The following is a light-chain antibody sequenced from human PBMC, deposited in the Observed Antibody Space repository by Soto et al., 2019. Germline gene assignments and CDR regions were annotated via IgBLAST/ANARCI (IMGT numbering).Light chain of an antibody. CDR1: SSDVGTYDF. V-gene: IGLV2-11*01. J-gene: IGLJ1*01. Sequence: QSVLTRPRSVSGSPGQSVTISCTGTSSDVGTYDFVSWYQQHPGKAPRLMIFDVSERPSGVPDRFSGSKSGNTASLTISGLQPEDEADYYCCLYAVTFYVFGTGTKLTVL. CDR2: DVS. CDR3: CLYAVTFYV.